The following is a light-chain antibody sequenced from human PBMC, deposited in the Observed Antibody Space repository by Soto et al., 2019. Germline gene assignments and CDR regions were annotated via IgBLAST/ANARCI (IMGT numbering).Light chain of an antibody. CDR1: QSVSSN. CDR3: QENNNWPSIT. Sequence: EIVMTQSPGTLSVSPGERATLSCRASQSVSSNLAWYQQKPGQPPRLLIFGASTRATGIPARFSGSGSGTEFTLTISSLQSEDFAVYYSQENNNWPSITFGQGTRVETK. CDR2: GAS. V-gene: IGKV3-15*01. J-gene: IGKJ5*01.